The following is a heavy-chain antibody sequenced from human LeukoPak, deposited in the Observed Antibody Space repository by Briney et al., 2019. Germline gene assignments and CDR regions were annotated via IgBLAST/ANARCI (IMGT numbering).Heavy chain of an antibody. CDR2: INPNSGGT. D-gene: IGHD6-19*01. Sequence: ASVKVSCKASGYTFTGYYMHWVRQAPGQGLEWMGRINPNSGGTNYAQKFQGRVTMTRDTSISTAYMELSRLRSDDTAVYYCARDNSYDDSGWYDYWGQGSLVTVSS. CDR3: ARDNSYDDSGWYDY. CDR1: GYTFTGYY. J-gene: IGHJ4*02. V-gene: IGHV1-2*06.